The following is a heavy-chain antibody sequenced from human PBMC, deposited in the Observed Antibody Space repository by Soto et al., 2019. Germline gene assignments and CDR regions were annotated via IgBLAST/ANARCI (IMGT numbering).Heavy chain of an antibody. J-gene: IGHJ6*02. V-gene: IGHV3-30-3*01. D-gene: IGHD6-13*01. Sequence: GGSLRLSCAASGFTLSNYANYAMHWVRQAPGKGLEWVAVISYDGSNKYYLDSVKGRFTISRDNSKNTLYLQMNSLGAEDTAVYYCARDGRAAAGTPSDYGMDVWGQGTTVTVSS. CDR2: ISYDGSNK. CDR1: GFTLSNYANYA. CDR3: ARDGRAAAGTPSDYGMDV.